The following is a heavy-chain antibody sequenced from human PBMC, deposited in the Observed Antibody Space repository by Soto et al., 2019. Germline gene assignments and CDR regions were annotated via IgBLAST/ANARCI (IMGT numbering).Heavy chain of an antibody. V-gene: IGHV3-23*01. Sequence: PGGSLRLSCAASEFTFSSYAMSWVRQAPGKGLEWVSAIYGSGGSTYYADSVKGRFTISRHNSKNTLYLQMNSLRTEDTAVYYCSRGDYSSGWYPDFWGQGTLVTVSS. D-gene: IGHD6-19*01. CDR2: IYGSGGST. CDR1: EFTFSSYA. J-gene: IGHJ4*02. CDR3: SRGDYSSGWYPDF.